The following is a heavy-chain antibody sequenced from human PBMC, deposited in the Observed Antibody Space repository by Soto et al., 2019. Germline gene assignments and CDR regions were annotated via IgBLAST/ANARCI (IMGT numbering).Heavy chain of an antibody. J-gene: IGHJ4*02. Sequence: DVQLLQSGGGLVQPGGSLRLSCAASGFSFTSYALTWVRQAPGKGLEWVSSVTNTGGITHYANSVKGRFTISRDNSKNTLYLQMNSLRAEDTAMYYCAKVYRSCIPTNCFSRHPPDYWGQGTLVTVSA. CDR1: GFSFTSYA. CDR3: AKVYRSCIPTNCFSRHPPDY. CDR2: VTNTGGIT. V-gene: IGHV3-23*01. D-gene: IGHD7-27*01.